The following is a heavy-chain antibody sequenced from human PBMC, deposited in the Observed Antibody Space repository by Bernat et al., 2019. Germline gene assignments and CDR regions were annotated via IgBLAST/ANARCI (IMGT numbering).Heavy chain of an antibody. CDR1: GFTFSDSG. V-gene: IGHV3-23*01. D-gene: IGHD3-16*01. CDR2: ISSDGENT. J-gene: IGHJ4*02. CDR3: AKVSAPYFDY. Sequence: DVQLMESGGDLVQPGGSLRLSCAASGFTFSDSGMSWVRLPPGKGLEWVSTISSDGENTHYAGSVQGRFTISRDNSQSTLYLQMDSLRAEDAAIYYCAKVSAPYFDYWGQGALVTVSP.